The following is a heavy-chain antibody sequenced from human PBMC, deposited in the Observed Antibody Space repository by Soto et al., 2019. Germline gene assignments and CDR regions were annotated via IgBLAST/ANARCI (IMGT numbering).Heavy chain of an antibody. D-gene: IGHD3-10*01. CDR1: GYTFTSYG. CDR3: ARDDRGTMVRGVTNWFDP. J-gene: IGHJ5*02. Sequence: QVQLVQSGAEVKKPGASVKVSCKASGYTFTSYGISWVRQAPGQGLEWMGWISAYNGNTNYAQKLQGRVTMTTDTSTSTAYMELRSLRSDDTAVYYCARDDRGTMVRGVTNWFDPWGQGTLVTVSS. V-gene: IGHV1-18*04. CDR2: ISAYNGNT.